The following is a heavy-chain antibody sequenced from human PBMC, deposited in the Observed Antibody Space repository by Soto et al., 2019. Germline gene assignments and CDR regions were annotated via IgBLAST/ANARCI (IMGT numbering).Heavy chain of an antibody. V-gene: IGHV3-64D*06. Sequence: GSLRLSCSASGFTFSIYAMHWVRQAPGKGLEYVSAVSTNGGTSYYADSVKGRFTISRDNSRNTLYLQMNSLRPEDTAVYYCVKDRAPRDGYKTQPGSWGLGTLVTVSS. CDR3: VKDRAPRDGYKTQPGS. D-gene: IGHD5-12*01. CDR2: VSTNGGTS. J-gene: IGHJ5*02. CDR1: GFTFSIYA.